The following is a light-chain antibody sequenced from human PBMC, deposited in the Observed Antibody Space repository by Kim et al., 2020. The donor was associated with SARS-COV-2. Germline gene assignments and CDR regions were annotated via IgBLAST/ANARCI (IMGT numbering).Light chain of an antibody. CDR2: DAS. CDR1: QSISSS. J-gene: IGKJ1*01. V-gene: IGKV1-5*01. Sequence: DIPVTQSPSTLSASPGDTVRITCRTNQSISSSLAWYQQKPGEAPKLLIYDASNLESGVPYRFTGSGSGTEFSLSIGYIRPDDFALYYCQHYVDFPVFGQGTRVDIK. CDR3: QHYVDFPV.